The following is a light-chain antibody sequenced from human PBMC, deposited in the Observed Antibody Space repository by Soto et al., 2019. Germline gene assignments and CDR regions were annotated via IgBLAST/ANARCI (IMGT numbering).Light chain of an antibody. CDR3: QSYDSDFVV. CDR1: SGSIANNY. Sequence: NFMLTQPHSVSESPGKTLSISCTRSSGSIANNYVQWYQQRPGSAPTTVIYENNQRLSGVPDRFSGSTDGSSNSASLTISGLQTEDEADYYCQSYDSDFVVFGGCTQLTVL. CDR2: ENN. J-gene: IGLJ2*01. V-gene: IGLV6-57*04.